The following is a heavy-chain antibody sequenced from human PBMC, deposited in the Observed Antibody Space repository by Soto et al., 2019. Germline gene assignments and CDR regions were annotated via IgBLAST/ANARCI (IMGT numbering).Heavy chain of an antibody. D-gene: IGHD2-8*01. Sequence: GGSLRLSCAASGFTFSNYGMAWVRRPPGKGLEWVSVISGGGSVTFYADSVKGRFTISRDNSKNTLYLEMSNVRGEDTAVYYCVKVMRKSECVLPTDALFDHWGQGSLVTVSS. CDR3: VKVMRKSECVLPTDALFDH. CDR2: ISGGGSVT. J-gene: IGHJ4*02. CDR1: GFTFSNYG. V-gene: IGHV3-23*01.